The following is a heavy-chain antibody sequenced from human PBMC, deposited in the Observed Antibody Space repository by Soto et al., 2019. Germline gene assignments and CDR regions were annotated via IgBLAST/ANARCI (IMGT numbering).Heavy chain of an antibody. J-gene: IGHJ3*02. D-gene: IGHD3-10*01. V-gene: IGHV3-23*01. Sequence: GGSLRLSCAASGFTFSSYAMSWVRQAPGKGLEWVSAISGGGGSTYYADSVKGRFTISRDNSKNTLYLQMNSLRAEDTAVYYCAKDVLLWFGEPDAFDIWGQGTMVTVSS. CDR3: AKDVLLWFGEPDAFDI. CDR1: GFTFSSYA. CDR2: ISGGGGST.